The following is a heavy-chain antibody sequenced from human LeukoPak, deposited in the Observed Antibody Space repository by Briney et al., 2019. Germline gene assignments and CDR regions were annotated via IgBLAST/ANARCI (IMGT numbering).Heavy chain of an antibody. V-gene: IGHV4-39*07. CDR2: MYSSGST. D-gene: IGHD2-2*01. CDR1: GGSISITSYY. Sequence: SETLSLTCTVSGGSISITSYYWGWHRQPPGKGLEWVGSMYSSGSTYYNPSLKSRVTISVNTSKNQFSLKLSSVTAADTAVYYCARGPPDCSSTSCYAFDAFDIWGQGTMVTVSS. J-gene: IGHJ3*02. CDR3: ARGPPDCSSTSCYAFDAFDI.